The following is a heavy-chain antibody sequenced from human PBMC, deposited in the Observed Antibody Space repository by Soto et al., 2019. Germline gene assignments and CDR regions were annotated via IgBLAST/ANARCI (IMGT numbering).Heavy chain of an antibody. Sequence: EVQLVESGGGLVQPGGSLRLSCAASGFSFDSYWMHWVRQAPGQGPMWVSRIDYDGTTTNYADSVKGRFTISRDNAKSTLYLQMTSLRPEHTAGYYCTTGPRASSGGTGAYWGKGTLVTVSS. CDR2: IDYDGTTT. D-gene: IGHD2-2*01. V-gene: IGHV3-74*01. J-gene: IGHJ1*01. CDR1: GFSFDSYW. CDR3: TTGPRASSGGTGAY.